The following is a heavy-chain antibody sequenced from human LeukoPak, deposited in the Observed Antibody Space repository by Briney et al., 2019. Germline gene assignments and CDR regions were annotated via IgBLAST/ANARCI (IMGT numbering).Heavy chain of an antibody. V-gene: IGHV1-2*02. Sequence: ASVKVSRKASGYTFTGYYMHWVRQAPGQGLEWMGWINPNSGGTNYAQKFQGRVTMTRDTSISTAYMELSRLRSDDTAVYYCARDLPPLSYYDILTGYYKDAFDIWGQGTMVTVSS. D-gene: IGHD3-9*01. CDR2: INPNSGGT. J-gene: IGHJ3*02. CDR1: GYTFTGYY. CDR3: ARDLPPLSYYDILTGYYKDAFDI.